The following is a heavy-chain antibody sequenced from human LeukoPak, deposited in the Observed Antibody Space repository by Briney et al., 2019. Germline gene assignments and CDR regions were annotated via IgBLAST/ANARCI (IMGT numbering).Heavy chain of an antibody. CDR1: GFTFTTYS. J-gene: IGHJ4*02. V-gene: IGHV3-23*01. Sequence: GGSLRLSCAASGFTFTTYSMSWVRQAPGKGLEWVSTISGSGDNTYYADSVKGRFTISRDNSKNTLYLQMNSLRAEDTAVYYCARVTYGSGTYGAFDYWGQGTLVTVSS. CDR3: ARVTYGSGTYGAFDY. D-gene: IGHD3-10*01. CDR2: ISGSGDNT.